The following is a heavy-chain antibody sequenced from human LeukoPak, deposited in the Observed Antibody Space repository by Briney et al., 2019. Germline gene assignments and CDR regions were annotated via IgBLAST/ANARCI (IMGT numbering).Heavy chain of an antibody. CDR3: ARQDYSYDIDY. D-gene: IGHD5-18*01. CDR1: GYSISSGYY. J-gene: IGHJ4*02. Sequence: SETLSLTCAVSGYSISSGYYWGWIRQPPGKGLEWIGSIYHSGSTYYNPSLKSRVTISVDTSKNQFSLKLSSVTAADTAVYYCARQDYSYDIDYWGQGTLVTVSS. CDR2: IYHSGST. V-gene: IGHV4-38-2*01.